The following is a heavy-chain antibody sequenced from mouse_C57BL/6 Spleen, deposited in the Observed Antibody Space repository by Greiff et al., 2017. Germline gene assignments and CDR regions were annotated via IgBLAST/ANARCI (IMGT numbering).Heavy chain of an antibody. D-gene: IGHD1-1*01. Sequence: VKLRQPGTELVKPGASVKLSCKASGYTFTSYWMHWVKQRPGQGLEWIGNINPSNGGTNYNEKFKSKATLTVDKSSSTAYMQLSSLTSEDSAVYYCARSGTTVVAPLGYWGQGTTLTVSS. CDR3: ARSGTTVVAPLGY. V-gene: IGHV1-53*01. J-gene: IGHJ2*01. CDR1: GYTFTSYW. CDR2: INPSNGGT.